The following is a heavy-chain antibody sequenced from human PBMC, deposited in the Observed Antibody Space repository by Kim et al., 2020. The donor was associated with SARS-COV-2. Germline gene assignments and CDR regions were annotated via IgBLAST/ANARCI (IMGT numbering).Heavy chain of an antibody. D-gene: IGHD3-10*01. V-gene: IGHV1-8*01. Sequence: APKFQGRVTMTRNTSISTAYMELSSLRSEDTAVYYCVLGLLWFGEPFFDYWGQGTLVTVSS. J-gene: IGHJ4*02. CDR3: VLGLLWFGEPFFDY.